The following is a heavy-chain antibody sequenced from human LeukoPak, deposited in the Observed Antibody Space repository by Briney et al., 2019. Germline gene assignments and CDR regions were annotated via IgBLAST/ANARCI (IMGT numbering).Heavy chain of an antibody. Sequence: GGSLRLSCAASGFTFSSYWMSWVRQAPGKGLEWVANIKQDGSEKYYVDSVKGRFTISRDNAKNSLYLQMNSLRAEDTAVYYCAREPPRSSASDAFDIWGQGTMVTVSS. D-gene: IGHD3-22*01. CDR2: IKQDGSEK. CDR1: GFTFSSYW. V-gene: IGHV3-7*01. CDR3: AREPPRSSASDAFDI. J-gene: IGHJ3*02.